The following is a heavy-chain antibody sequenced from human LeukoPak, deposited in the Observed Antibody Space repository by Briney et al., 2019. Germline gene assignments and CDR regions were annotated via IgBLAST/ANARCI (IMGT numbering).Heavy chain of an antibody. J-gene: IGHJ4*02. D-gene: IGHD6-6*01. Sequence: PGGSLRLSCEASGFSFITYEMKWVRQAPGKGLEWVSLISTEGGTIHYAESVKGRFTISRDNNENTLYLQMNSLRVEDTAVYYCARAAQVTGRPNLGGHFDYWGQGTLVTVSS. CDR1: GFSFITYE. CDR3: ARAAQVTGRPNLGGHFDY. CDR2: ISTEGGTI. V-gene: IGHV3-48*03.